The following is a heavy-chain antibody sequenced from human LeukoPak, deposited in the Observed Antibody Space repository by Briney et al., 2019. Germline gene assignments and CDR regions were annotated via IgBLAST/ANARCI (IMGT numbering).Heavy chain of an antibody. CDR3: ARVPSWRYYYYMDV. CDR2: INHSGST. D-gene: IGHD1-1*01. Sequence: SETLSLTCAVYGGSFSGYYWSWTRQPPGKGLEWIGEINHSGSTNYNPSLKSRVTISVDTSKNQFSLKLSSVTAADTAVYYCARVPSWRYYYYMDVWGKGTTVTVSS. V-gene: IGHV4-34*01. J-gene: IGHJ6*03. CDR1: GGSFSGYY.